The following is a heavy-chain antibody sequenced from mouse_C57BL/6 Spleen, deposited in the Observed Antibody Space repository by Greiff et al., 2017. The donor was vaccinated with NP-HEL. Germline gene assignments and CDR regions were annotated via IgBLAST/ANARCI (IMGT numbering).Heavy chain of an antibody. V-gene: IGHV1-81*01. CDR2: IYPRSGNT. Sequence: QVQLQQSGAELARPGASVKLSCKASGYTFTSYSISWVKQRTGQGLEWIGEIYPRSGNTYYNEKFKGKATLTADKSSSTAYMELRSLTSEDSAVYFCNYGPVAYWGQGTLVTVSA. CDR3: NYGPVAY. J-gene: IGHJ3*01. CDR1: GYTFTSYS. D-gene: IGHD1-1*01.